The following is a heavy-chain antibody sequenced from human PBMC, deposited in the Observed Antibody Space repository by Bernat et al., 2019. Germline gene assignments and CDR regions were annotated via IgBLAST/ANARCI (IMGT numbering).Heavy chain of an antibody. J-gene: IGHJ4*02. CDR3: TRALDY. CDR2: IKPDGSEK. CDR1: GFSFSNYW. Sequence: EVQLVESGGGLVQPGGSLRLSCAASGFSFSNYWMDWVRQAPGQGLEWVANIKPDGSEKTYVDSVKGRFTISRDNAENSLYLQMNNLRADDTAVYYCTRALDYWGQGILVTVSS. V-gene: IGHV3-7*03.